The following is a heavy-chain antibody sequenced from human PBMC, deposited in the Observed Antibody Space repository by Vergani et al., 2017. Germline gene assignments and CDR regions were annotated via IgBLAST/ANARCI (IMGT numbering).Heavy chain of an antibody. V-gene: IGHV1-18*01. J-gene: IGHJ6*02. CDR3: ARVNKGEYYYYGMDV. D-gene: IGHD3-16*01. Sequence: QVQLVQSGAEVKTPGASVKVSCTASGYTFTSYGISWVRQAPGQGLEWMGWISAYNGNTNYAQKLQGRVTMTTDTSTSTAYMELRSLRSDDTAVYYCARVNKGEYYYYGMDVWGQGTTVTVSS. CDR1: GYTFTSYG. CDR2: ISAYNGNT.